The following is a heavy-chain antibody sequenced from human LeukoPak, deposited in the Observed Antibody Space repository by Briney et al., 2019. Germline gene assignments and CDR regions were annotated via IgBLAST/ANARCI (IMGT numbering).Heavy chain of an antibody. V-gene: IGHV4-34*01. CDR1: VGSFSGYY. J-gene: IGHJ5*01. CDR2: INHSGNT. CDR3: ASAKEYGYNYGRGFGFGP. Sequence: SESLSLTCAVYVGSFSGYYWSWIRQPPGKGREWIGEINHSGNTNYNPSLQSRVTISVETSKSQISLKVTSVTAADTAVYYCASAKEYGYNYGRGFGFGPWGQGTPVTVSS. D-gene: IGHD5-18*01.